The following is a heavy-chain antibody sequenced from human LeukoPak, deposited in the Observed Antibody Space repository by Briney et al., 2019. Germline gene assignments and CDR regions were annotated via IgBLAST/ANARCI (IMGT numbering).Heavy chain of an antibody. CDR3: ASLPSNTVTHDY. D-gene: IGHD4-11*01. Sequence: SETLSLTCAVSGYSISSSYYWGWIRQPPGKGLEWIGTIYHSGGTHYNPSLKSRVTLSVDTSKNQFSLKLRSVAAADTAVYYCASLPSNTVTHDYWGQEPWSPSPQ. CDR2: IYHSGGT. V-gene: IGHV4-38-2*01. J-gene: IGHJ4*01. CDR1: GYSISSSYY.